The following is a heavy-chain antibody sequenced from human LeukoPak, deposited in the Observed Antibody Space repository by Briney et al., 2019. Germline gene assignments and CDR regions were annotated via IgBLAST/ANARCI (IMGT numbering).Heavy chain of an antibody. CDR3: ARPYNSGYYFDY. D-gene: IGHD2/OR15-2a*01. CDR2: IYPGDSDT. Sequence: GESLKISCQGSGYSFTNYWIAWVRQMPGKGLEWMGIIYPGDSDTRFSPSFQGQVTISADKSISTAYLQWSSLKASDTAMYYCARPYNSGYYFDYWGQGTLVTVSS. CDR1: GYSFTNYW. J-gene: IGHJ4*02. V-gene: IGHV5-51*01.